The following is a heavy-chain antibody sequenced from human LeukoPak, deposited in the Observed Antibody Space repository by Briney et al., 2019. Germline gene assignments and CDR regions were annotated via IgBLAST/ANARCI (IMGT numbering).Heavy chain of an antibody. CDR1: GGSFSGYN. CDR3: ASFTTIFGVVAYFDY. Sequence: SETLSLTCAVYGGSFSGYNRSWIRQPPGKGLEWVGEINHSGSTNYNPSLKTRVTISVDTSNNHFSLKLSYLTAADTAVYYCASFTTIFGVVAYFDYWGQGTLVTVSS. D-gene: IGHD3-3*01. J-gene: IGHJ4*02. V-gene: IGHV4-34*01. CDR2: INHSGST.